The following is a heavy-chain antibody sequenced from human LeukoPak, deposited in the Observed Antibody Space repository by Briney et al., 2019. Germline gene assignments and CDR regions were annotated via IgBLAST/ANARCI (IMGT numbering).Heavy chain of an antibody. Sequence: ASVKVSCXASGYTFTSYDINWVRQATGQGLEWMGWMNPSRGKTGYAQKVQGRGTMTRNTSISTAYMGVSRLRSEDTAVYYCARGRFLEWLLDAFDIWGQGTMVTVSS. D-gene: IGHD3-3*01. CDR2: MNPSRGKT. CDR1: GYTFTSYD. CDR3: ARGRFLEWLLDAFDI. J-gene: IGHJ3*02. V-gene: IGHV1-8*01.